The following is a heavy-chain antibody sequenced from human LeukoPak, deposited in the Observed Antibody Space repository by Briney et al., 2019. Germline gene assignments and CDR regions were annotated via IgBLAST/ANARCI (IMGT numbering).Heavy chain of an antibody. CDR2: IWYDGSNK. V-gene: IGHV3-33*06. J-gene: IGHJ4*02. CDR3: AKSYYDGTALGY. CDR1: GFTFSNYG. D-gene: IGHD3-22*01. Sequence: GGSLRLSCAASGFTFSNYGMHWVRQAPGKGLEWVAVIWYDGSNKHYADSVKGRFTISRDNSKNTLYLQMNSLRAEDTAVYYCAKSYYDGTALGYWGQGTLVTVSS.